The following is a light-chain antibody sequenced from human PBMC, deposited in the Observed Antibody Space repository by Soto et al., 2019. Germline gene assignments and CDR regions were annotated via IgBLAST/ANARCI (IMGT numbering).Light chain of an antibody. J-gene: IGKJ2*01. V-gene: IGKV1-5*03. CDR1: QSISSG. Sequence: DIQMTQSPSTLFASVGDRVTITCRASQSISSGVAWYQQKPGKAPKLLIYKASSLESGVPSRFIGRGSGTEFTLTISSLQPDDFANYYCQQYNSYSPYTFGQGTKMEIK. CDR2: KAS. CDR3: QQYNSYSPYT.